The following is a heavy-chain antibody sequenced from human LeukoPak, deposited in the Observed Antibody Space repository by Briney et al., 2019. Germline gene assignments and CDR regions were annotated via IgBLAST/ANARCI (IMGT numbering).Heavy chain of an antibody. D-gene: IGHD1-14*01. Sequence: ASVKVSCKASGYTFTSYGISWVRQAPGQGLEWMGWISAYNGNTTYAQKVQGRVTMTTDTSTSTAYMELRSLRSDDTAMYYCAREETHHVYYGMDVWGQGTMVTVSS. CDR3: AREETHHVYYGMDV. J-gene: IGHJ6*02. CDR1: GYTFTSYG. CDR2: ISAYNGNT. V-gene: IGHV1-18*01.